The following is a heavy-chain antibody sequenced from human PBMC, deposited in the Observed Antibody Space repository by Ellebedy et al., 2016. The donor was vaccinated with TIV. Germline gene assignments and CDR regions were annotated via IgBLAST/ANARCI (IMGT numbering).Heavy chain of an antibody. Sequence: ASVKVSCKASGYTFTGYYMHWVRQAPGQGLEWMGWINPNSGGTNYAQKFQGRVTMTRDTSISTAYMELSRLRSEDTAVYYCVIGSGSPNYYYGMDVWGQGTTVTVSS. D-gene: IGHD3-10*01. CDR3: VIGSGSPNYYYGMDV. V-gene: IGHV1-2*02. CDR1: GYTFTGYY. CDR2: INPNSGGT. J-gene: IGHJ6*02.